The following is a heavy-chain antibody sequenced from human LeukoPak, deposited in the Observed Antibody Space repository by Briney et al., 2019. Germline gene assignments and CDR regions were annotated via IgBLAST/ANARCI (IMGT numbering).Heavy chain of an antibody. D-gene: IGHD4-23*01. Sequence: SVKVSCKASGGTFSSYAISWVRQAPGQGLEWMGRIIPILGIANYAQKFQGRVTITADKSTSTAYMELSSLRSEDTAVYYCARDLGTRWQHDYWAREPWSPSPQ. J-gene: IGHJ4*02. V-gene: IGHV1-69*04. CDR3: ARDLGTRWQHDY. CDR2: IIPILGIA. CDR1: GGTFSSYA.